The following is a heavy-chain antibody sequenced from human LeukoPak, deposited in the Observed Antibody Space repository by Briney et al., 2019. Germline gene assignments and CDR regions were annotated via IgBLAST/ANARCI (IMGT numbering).Heavy chain of an antibody. D-gene: IGHD2-15*01. Sequence: ASVKVSCKASGYTFTGYYMHWVRQAPEQGLEWMRWIKPNSGGTNYAQKFQGRVAMTRDTSISTAYMELSRLRSDDTAVYYCARVRVYCSGGSCYPNWFDPWGQGTLVTVSS. CDR2: IKPNSGGT. CDR1: GYTFTGYY. CDR3: ARVRVYCSGGSCYPNWFDP. J-gene: IGHJ5*02. V-gene: IGHV1-2*02.